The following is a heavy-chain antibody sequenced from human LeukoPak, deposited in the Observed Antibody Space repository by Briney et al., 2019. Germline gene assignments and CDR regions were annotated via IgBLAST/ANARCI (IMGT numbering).Heavy chain of an antibody. CDR2: NNTYNGNT. D-gene: IGHD4-17*01. CDR1: GYTFTSYG. CDR3: AIDYGHFPVGDY. V-gene: IGHV1-18*04. J-gene: IGHJ4*02. Sequence: ASVKVSCKASGYTFTSYGISWVRQAPGQGLEWMGWNNTYNGNTKYTQRLQGRVTVTTDTSTSTAYMELRSLRSDDTAVYYCAIDYGHFPVGDYWGQGTLVTVSS.